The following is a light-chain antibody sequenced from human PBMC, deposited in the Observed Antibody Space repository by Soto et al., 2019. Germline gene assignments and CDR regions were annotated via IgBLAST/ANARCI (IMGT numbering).Light chain of an antibody. J-gene: IGKJ2*01. CDR1: QSISSE. CDR3: QQCHNWPLT. Sequence: EIVMTQSPATLSVSPGERATLSCRASQSISSELAWYQQRPGQPPRLLIYGASTRATGVPDRFTGSGSGSDFTLTISGLQSEDFALYYCQQCHNWPLTFGQGTRLEI. V-gene: IGKV3-15*01. CDR2: GAS.